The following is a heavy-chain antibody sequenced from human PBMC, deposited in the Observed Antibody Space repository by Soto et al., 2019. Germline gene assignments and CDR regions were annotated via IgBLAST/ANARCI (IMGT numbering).Heavy chain of an antibody. Sequence: XETLSLTCTVSGCSIGSSSYYWGWIRQSPGKGLEWIGNIYYSGNTFYNPSLQSRVAISVDTSKNQFYLHLSSVTAADTAIFYCASIAAPGTTHFDFWGQGPLVTVSS. CDR2: IYYSGNT. CDR1: GCSIGSSSYY. D-gene: IGHD6-13*01. CDR3: ASIAAPGTTHFDF. J-gene: IGHJ4*02. V-gene: IGHV4-39*01.